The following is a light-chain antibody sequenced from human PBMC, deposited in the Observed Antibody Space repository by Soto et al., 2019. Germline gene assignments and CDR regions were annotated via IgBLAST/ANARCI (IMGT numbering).Light chain of an antibody. V-gene: IGKV3-20*01. Sequence: EIVLTQSPGTLSLSPGERATLSCRASQSVSSSYLAWYQQKPGQAPRLLIYGASSRATGIPDRFSGSGSGTAFTLTISRLEPEDFAVYYCQQYGSSPFTVGPGTKVDIK. CDR1: QSVSSSY. J-gene: IGKJ3*01. CDR2: GAS. CDR3: QQYGSSPFT.